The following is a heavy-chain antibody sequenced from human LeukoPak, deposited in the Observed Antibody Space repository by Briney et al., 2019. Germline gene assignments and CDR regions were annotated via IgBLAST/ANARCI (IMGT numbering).Heavy chain of an antibody. CDR2: MHYSATS. J-gene: IGHJ4*02. V-gene: IGHV4-39*01. CDR1: GDSISDNDYS. Sequence: NPSETLSLTCSVSGDSISDNDYSWDWVRQPPGKGLEWIGCMHYSATSYSNPSLKSRLSISVDTSKSQFSLKLRSVTPADTAVYYCARRYYFVSGSYYPFDFWGQGTLVTVSS. CDR3: ARRYYFVSGSYYPFDF. D-gene: IGHD3-10*01.